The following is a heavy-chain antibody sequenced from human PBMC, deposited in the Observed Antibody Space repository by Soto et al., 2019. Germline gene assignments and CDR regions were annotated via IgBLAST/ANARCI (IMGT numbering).Heavy chain of an antibody. D-gene: IGHD4-17*01. J-gene: IGHJ5*02. Sequence: QVQLVQSGAEVKKPGSSVKVSCKASGGTFSSYAISWVRQAPGQGLEWMGGIIPIFGTANYAQKFQGRVTMTADESTSTAYMELSSLRSEDTAVYYCATRLHDYGDYVGENWFDPWGQGTLVTVSS. V-gene: IGHV1-69*12. CDR3: ATRLHDYGDYVGENWFDP. CDR1: GGTFSSYA. CDR2: IIPIFGTA.